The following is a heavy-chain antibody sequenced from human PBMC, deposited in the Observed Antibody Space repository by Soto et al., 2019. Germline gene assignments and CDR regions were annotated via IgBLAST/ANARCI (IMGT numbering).Heavy chain of an antibody. CDR1: GGSISSGGYY. J-gene: IGHJ2*01. D-gene: IGHD6-13*01. V-gene: IGHV4-31*02. CDR2: IYYSGST. CDR3: ASESGIDAGLPDFDL. Sequence: LCGGSISSGGYYWSWIRQHPGKGLEGIGYIYYSGSTYYNPSLKRRVTISVDTSKNQFSLKLSSVTAADTAVYYCASESGIDAGLPDFDLRGRGTLVTVSS.